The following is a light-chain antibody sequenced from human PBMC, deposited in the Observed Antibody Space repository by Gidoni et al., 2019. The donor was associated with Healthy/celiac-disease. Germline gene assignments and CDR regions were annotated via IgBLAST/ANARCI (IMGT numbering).Light chain of an antibody. CDR3: QQRSNWPPLFT. J-gene: IGKJ3*01. V-gene: IGKV3-11*01. CDR2: DAS. CDR1: QSVSSY. Sequence: EIVLTQSPATLSWSPGERATLSCRASQSVSSYLAWYQQKPGQAPRLLIYDASNRATGIPARFSGSGSGTDFTLTISSLEPEDFAVYYCQQRSNWPPLFTFGPGNKVDIK.